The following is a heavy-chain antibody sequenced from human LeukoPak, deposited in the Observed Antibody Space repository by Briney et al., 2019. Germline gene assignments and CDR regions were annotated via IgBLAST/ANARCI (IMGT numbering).Heavy chain of an antibody. CDR2: INRDGSII. CDR3: ARNGLGEWELLHV. Sequence: GGSLRLSCAASGFTFSRYWMHWVRQVPGKGLVWVSRINRDGSIISYADSVRGRFTISGDNAKNTLYLQMNGLKAEDTAVYYCARNGLGEWELLHVWGQGTLVTVSS. D-gene: IGHD1-26*01. CDR1: GFTFSRYW. V-gene: IGHV3-74*01. J-gene: IGHJ4*02.